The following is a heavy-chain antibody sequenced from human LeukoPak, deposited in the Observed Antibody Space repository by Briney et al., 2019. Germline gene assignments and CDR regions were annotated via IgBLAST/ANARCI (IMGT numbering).Heavy chain of an antibody. V-gene: IGHV1-2*02. J-gene: IGHJ4*02. CDR3: ARDLIYSGSYHGDY. Sequence: ASVKVSCKASGYTFTGYFMHWVRQAPGQGLEWMGWINPNSGGTNYAQKFQGRVTMTRDTSTSTAYMELSRLRSDDTAVHYCARDLIYSGSYHGDYWGQGALVTVSS. CDR1: GYTFTGYF. D-gene: IGHD1-26*01. CDR2: INPNSGGT.